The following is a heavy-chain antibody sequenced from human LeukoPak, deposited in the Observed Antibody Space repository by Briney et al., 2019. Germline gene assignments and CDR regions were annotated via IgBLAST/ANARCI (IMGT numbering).Heavy chain of an antibody. CDR1: GFTFDDYA. Sequence: GGSLRLSCAASGFTFDDYAMHWVRHAPGEGLEWVSLISGDADSTYYADSVKRRFTISRDDSKNSLYPQMNSLRTEDTALYYCAKDIYRGLAMATRPDYWGQGPLVTVSS. CDR3: AKDIYRGLAMATRPDY. CDR2: ISGDADST. J-gene: IGHJ4*02. V-gene: IGHV3-43*02. D-gene: IGHD5-24*01.